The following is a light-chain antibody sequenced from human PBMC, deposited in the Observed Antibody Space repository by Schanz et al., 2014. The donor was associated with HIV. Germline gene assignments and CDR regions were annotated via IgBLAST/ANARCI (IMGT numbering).Light chain of an antibody. CDR3: MQSLQTPWT. CDR1: QSLLHSNGYNF. Sequence: DIVLTQSPLSLPVPPGGPASISCRSSQSLLHSNGYNFLDWYLQKPGQSPQLLIYLGSNRASGVPDRFSGSGSGTDFTLKISRVEAEDVGVYYCMQSLQTPWTFGHGTKVEIK. J-gene: IGKJ1*01. V-gene: IGKV2-28*01. CDR2: LGS.